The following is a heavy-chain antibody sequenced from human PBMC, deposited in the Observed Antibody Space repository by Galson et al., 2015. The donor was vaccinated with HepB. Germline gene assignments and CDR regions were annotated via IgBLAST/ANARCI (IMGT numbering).Heavy chain of an antibody. CDR2: ISYDGSNK. Sequence: SLRLSCAASGFTFGSYAMHWVRQAPGKGLEWVAVISYDGSNKYYADSVKGRFTISRDNSKNTLYLQMSSLRAEDTAVYYCAREGQACSSTSCYLGAFDIWGQGTMVTVSS. CDR3: AREGQACSSTSCYLGAFDI. CDR1: GFTFGSYA. J-gene: IGHJ3*02. D-gene: IGHD2-2*01. V-gene: IGHV3-30-3*01.